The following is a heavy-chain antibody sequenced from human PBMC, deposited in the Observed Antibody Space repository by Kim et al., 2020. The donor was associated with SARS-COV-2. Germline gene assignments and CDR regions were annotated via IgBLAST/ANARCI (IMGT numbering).Heavy chain of an antibody. CDR1: GFTFSDYY. D-gene: IGHD6-13*01. CDR3: ARAIAAAGTVDYYYYYGMDV. Sequence: GGSLRLSCAASGFTFSDYYMSWIRQAPGKGLEWVSYISSSGSTIYYADSVKGRFTISRDNAKNSLYLQMNSLRAEDTAVYYCARAIAAAGTVDYYYYYGMDVWGQGTTVTVSS. CDR2: ISSSGSTI. J-gene: IGHJ6*02. V-gene: IGHV3-11*04.